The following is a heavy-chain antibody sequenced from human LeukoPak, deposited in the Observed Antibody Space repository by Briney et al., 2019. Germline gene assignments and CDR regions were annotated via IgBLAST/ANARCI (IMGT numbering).Heavy chain of an antibody. V-gene: IGHV3-23*01. CDR2: ISPGGGTT. Sequence: GGSLRLSCAVSGFTFSNEAMGWVRQLRGGGLEWVSTISPGGGTTYYAESMKGRFTISRDNSKSTLYLEMNSLGVEDTAVYYCTKVRSGSSNWALRVFDYWGQGALVTVSS. CDR3: TKVRSGSSNWALRVFDY. CDR1: GFTFSNEA. D-gene: IGHD4-11*01. J-gene: IGHJ4*02.